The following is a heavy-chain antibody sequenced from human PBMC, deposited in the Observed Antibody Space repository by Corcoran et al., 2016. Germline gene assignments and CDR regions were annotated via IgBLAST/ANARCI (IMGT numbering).Heavy chain of an antibody. J-gene: IGHJ2*01. D-gene: IGHD3-22*01. V-gene: IGHV1-2*02. CDR1: GYTFTGYY. CDR2: INPNSGGT. Sequence: QVQLVQSGAEVKKPGASVKVSCKASGYTFTGYYMHWVRQAPGQGLEWMGWINPNSGGTNYAQKFQGRVTMTRNPSISTAYMELSRLRSDDTAVYYGARGGEITMIVVPPRNWYFDLWGRGTLVTVSS. CDR3: ARGGEITMIVVPPRNWYFDL.